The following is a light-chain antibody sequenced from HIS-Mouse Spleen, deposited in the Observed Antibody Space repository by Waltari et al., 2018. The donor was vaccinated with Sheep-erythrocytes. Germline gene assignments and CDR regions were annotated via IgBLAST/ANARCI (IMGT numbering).Light chain of an antibody. CDR3: QQYYSTPPT. Sequence: DIVMTQSPDSLAVSLGERATINCQYRQSVLYSSNNKNYLAWYQQKPGQPPKLLIYWASTRESGVPDRFSGSGSGTDFTLTISSLQAEDVAVYYCQQYYSTPPTFGQGTKVEIK. V-gene: IGKV4-1*01. CDR2: WAS. J-gene: IGKJ1*01. CDR1: QSVLYSSNNKNY.